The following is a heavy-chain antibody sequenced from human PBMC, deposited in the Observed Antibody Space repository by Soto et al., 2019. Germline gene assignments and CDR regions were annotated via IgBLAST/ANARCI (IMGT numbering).Heavy chain of an antibody. J-gene: IGHJ5*02. Sequence: QLQLQESGPGLVKPSETLSLTCTVSGGSIRSTTYSWGWVRQPPGKGLEWIGSVYYSGVTFYNSALKSRVTMSLDWSKNQLSLKLNSATAADAAVYYCVRHNTGPNWFDPWGQGILVTVSS. CDR3: VRHNTGPNWFDP. CDR2: VYYSGVT. CDR1: GGSIRSTTYS. D-gene: IGHD2-2*02. V-gene: IGHV4-39*01.